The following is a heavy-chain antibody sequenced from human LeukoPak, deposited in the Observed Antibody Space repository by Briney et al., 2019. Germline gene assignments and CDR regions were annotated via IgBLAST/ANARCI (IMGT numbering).Heavy chain of an antibody. CDR1: GGSISSSNW. CDR3: ARQIDGFGEFDYFDY. CDR2: IYHTESP. D-gene: IGHD3-10*01. Sequence: SETLSLTCAVSGGSISSSNWWSWVRQPPGKGLEWIGEIYHTESPNYNPSLKSRVTISVDKSKNQFSLKLSSVTAADTAVYYCARQIDGFGEFDYFDYWGQGTLVTVSS. V-gene: IGHV4-4*02. J-gene: IGHJ4*02.